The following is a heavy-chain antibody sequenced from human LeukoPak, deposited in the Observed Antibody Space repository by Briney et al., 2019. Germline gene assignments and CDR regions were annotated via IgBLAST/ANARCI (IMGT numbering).Heavy chain of an antibody. Sequence: SVKVSCKASGYTFTSYAMNWVRQAPGQGLEWMGGIIPIFGSATYAQKFQGRVTITADESTSTATMELSSLRSEDTAVYYCATEDDILTGYKSFDSWGQGTLVTVSS. J-gene: IGHJ4*02. CDR2: IIPIFGSA. V-gene: IGHV1-69*13. D-gene: IGHD3-9*01. CDR1: GYTFTSYA. CDR3: ATEDDILTGYKSFDS.